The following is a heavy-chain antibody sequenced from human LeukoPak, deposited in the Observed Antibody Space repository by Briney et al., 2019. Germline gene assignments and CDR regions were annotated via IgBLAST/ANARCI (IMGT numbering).Heavy chain of an antibody. V-gene: IGHV3-21*01. CDR3: ARDQDSSGYYHYFDY. CDR1: GFTLSSYS. J-gene: IGHJ4*02. CDR2: ISSSSSYI. D-gene: IGHD3-22*01. Sequence: GGSLRLSCAASGFTLSSYSMNWVRQAPGKGLEWVSSISSSSSYIYYADSVKGRFTISRDNAKNSLYLQMNSLRAEDTAVYYCARDQDSSGYYHYFDYWGQGTLVTVSS.